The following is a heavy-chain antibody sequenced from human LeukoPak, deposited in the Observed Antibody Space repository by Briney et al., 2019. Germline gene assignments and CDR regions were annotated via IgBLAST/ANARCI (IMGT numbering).Heavy chain of an antibody. CDR2: ISAYNGNT. J-gene: IGHJ5*02. V-gene: IGHV1-18*01. D-gene: IGHD4-17*01. Sequence: ASVKVSCKASGYTFTSYGISWVRQAPGQGFEWMGWISAYNGNTNYAQKLQGRVTMTTDTSTSTAYMELRSLRSDDTAVYYCARGGSDYGDYVPGSWGQGTLVTVSS. CDR1: GYTFTSYG. CDR3: ARGGSDYGDYVPGS.